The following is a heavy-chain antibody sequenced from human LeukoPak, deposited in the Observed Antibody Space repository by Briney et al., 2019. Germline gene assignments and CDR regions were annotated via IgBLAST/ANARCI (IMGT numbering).Heavy chain of an antibody. CDR2: ISYDGSNK. CDR3: ARDLYQLPWGYFDY. CDR1: GFTFSSYA. V-gene: IGHV3-30-3*01. J-gene: IGHJ4*02. Sequence: PGRSLRLSCAASGFTFSSYAMHWVRQAPGMGLEWVAVISYDGSNKYYADSVKGRFTISRDNSKNTLYLQMNSLRAEDTAVYYCARDLYQLPWGYFDYWGQGTLVTVSS. D-gene: IGHD2-2*01.